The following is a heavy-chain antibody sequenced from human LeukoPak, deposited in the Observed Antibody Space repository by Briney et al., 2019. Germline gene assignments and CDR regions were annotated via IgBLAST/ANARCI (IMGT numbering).Heavy chain of an antibody. D-gene: IGHD6-19*01. CDR1: GGSFSGYY. V-gene: IGHV4-34*01. Sequence: KPSETLSLTCAVYGGSFSGYYWSWIRQPPGKGLEWIGEINHSGSTNYNPSLKSRVTISVDTSKNQFSLKLSSVTAADTAVYYCARRYSSGWYGYWDQGTLVTVSS. J-gene: IGHJ4*02. CDR3: ARRYSSGWYGY. CDR2: INHSGST.